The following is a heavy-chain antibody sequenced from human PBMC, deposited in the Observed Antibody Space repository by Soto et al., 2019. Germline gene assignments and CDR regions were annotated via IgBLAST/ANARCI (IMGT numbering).Heavy chain of an antibody. CDR2: IIPIFGTA. J-gene: IGHJ4*02. CDR3: ARETEGNSSALYEGDY. D-gene: IGHD6-19*01. Sequence: QVQLVQSGAEVKKPGSSVKVSCKASGGTFSSYAISWVRQAPGQGLEWMGGIIPIFGTANYAQKFQGRVTISADESTSTAYMELSSLRSDDTAVYYCARETEGNSSALYEGDYWGQGTLVTVSS. CDR1: GGTFSSYA. V-gene: IGHV1-69*12.